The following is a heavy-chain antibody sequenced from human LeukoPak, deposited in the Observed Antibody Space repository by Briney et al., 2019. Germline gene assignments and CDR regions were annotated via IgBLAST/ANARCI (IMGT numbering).Heavy chain of an antibody. CDR1: GFTFSDHW. J-gene: IGHJ4*02. V-gene: IGHV3-7*01. Sequence: PGGSLRLSCAASGFTFSDHWMTWVRQAPGKGLEWVANIKKDGSDKNYVDSVKGRFTISRDNAKSSLYLQMNSLRAEDTAVYYCARGWAVAYWGQGTLVTVSS. D-gene: IGHD3-16*01. CDR2: IKKDGSDK. CDR3: ARGWAVAY.